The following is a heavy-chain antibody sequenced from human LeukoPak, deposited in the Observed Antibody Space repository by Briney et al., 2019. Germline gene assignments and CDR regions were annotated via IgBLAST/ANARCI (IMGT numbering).Heavy chain of an antibody. V-gene: IGHV4-59*01. CDR2: IYYSGST. Sequence: SETLSLTCTVSGGSISSYYWSWIRQPPGKGLEWIGYIYYSGSTNYNPSLKSRVTISVDTSKNQFSLKLSSVTAADTAVYYCARALYGEYYFDYWGQRTLVTVSS. J-gene: IGHJ4*02. D-gene: IGHD4-17*01. CDR3: ARALYGEYYFDY. CDR1: GGSISSYY.